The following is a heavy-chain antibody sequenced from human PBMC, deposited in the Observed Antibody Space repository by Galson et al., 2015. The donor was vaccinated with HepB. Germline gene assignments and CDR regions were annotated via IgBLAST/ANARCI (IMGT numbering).Heavy chain of an antibody. CDR1: GYTFSSYS. D-gene: IGHD2-15*01. CDR2: ISPHNRYT. Sequence: SVKVSCKASGYTFSSYSITWVRQAPGQGLEWVGWISPHNRYTNYAQNLQGRVTMTTDTSTTTAYMELRGLRSDDTAVYYCARGALVVAVGATQNNWFDPWGRGTLVTVSS. J-gene: IGHJ5*02. CDR3: ARGALVVAVGATQNNWFDP. V-gene: IGHV1-18*01.